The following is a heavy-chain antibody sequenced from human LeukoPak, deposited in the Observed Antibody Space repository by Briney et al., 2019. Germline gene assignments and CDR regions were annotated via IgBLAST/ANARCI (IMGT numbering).Heavy chain of an antibody. V-gene: IGHV3-30*18. J-gene: IGHJ4*02. CDR1: GFTFSSYG. D-gene: IGHD3-10*01. Sequence: SLRLSCAASGFTFSSYGMHWVRQAPGKGLEWVAVISYDGSNKYYADSVKGRFTISRDNSKNTLYLQMNSLRAEDTAVYYCAKDPNYYGSGSPAYWGQGTLVTVSS. CDR3: AKDPNYYGSGSPAY. CDR2: ISYDGSNK.